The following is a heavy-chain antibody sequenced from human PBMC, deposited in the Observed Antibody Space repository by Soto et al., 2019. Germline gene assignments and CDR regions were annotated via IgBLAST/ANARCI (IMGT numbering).Heavy chain of an antibody. D-gene: IGHD2-15*01. Sequence: GGSLRLSCSTSGFTFSTYAMAWVRQAPGKGLEWVSDISGRGDSTYYGDSVKGRFTMSRDNSKNTVYLQMNSLRAEDTAVYYCAKPGYCSGGRCYTSSTSRSYFDYWGPGALVTVS. J-gene: IGHJ4*02. V-gene: IGHV3-23*01. CDR1: GFTFSTYA. CDR3: AKPGYCSGGRCYTSSTSRSYFDY. CDR2: ISGRGDST.